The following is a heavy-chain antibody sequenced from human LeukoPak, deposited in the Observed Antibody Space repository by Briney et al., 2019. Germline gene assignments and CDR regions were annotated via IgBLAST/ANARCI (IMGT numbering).Heavy chain of an antibody. CDR3: ARDRKGANYYYYGMDV. J-gene: IGHJ6*02. D-gene: IGHD1-26*01. CDR1: GFTFSSYG. Sequence: PGGSLRLSCAASGFTFSSYGMHWVRQAPGKGLEWVAVIWYDGSNKYYADSVKGRFTISRDNSKNTLYLQMNSLRAEDTAVYYCARDRKGANYYYYGMDVWGQGATVTVSS. V-gene: IGHV3-33*01. CDR2: IWYDGSNK.